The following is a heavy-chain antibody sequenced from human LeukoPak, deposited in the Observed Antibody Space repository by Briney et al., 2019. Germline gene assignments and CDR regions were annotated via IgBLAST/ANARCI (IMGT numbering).Heavy chain of an antibody. J-gene: IGHJ4*02. D-gene: IGHD4-17*01. CDR3: ARDLAKYGDYADY. CDR1: GFTFSSYG. V-gene: IGHV3-21*01. CDR2: ISSSSSYI. Sequence: GGSLRLSCAASGFTFSSYGMSWVRQAPGKGLEWVSSISSSSSYIYYADSVKGRFTISRDNAKNSLYLQMNSLRAEDTAVYYCARDLAKYGDYADYWGQGTLVTVSS.